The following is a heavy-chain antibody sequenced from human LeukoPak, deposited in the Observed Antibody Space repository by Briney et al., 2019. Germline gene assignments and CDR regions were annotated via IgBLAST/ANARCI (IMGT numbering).Heavy chain of an antibody. D-gene: IGHD3-22*01. J-gene: IGHJ4*02. Sequence: PGGSRRLSCAASRFTFSRYWISWVRQAPGGVRGWVANIEKDVSKKNYVASVKGRFTISRDNAKNSLFLQMNSLRAADTAVYYCATNSDYRFEYWGQGTLVTVSS. CDR3: ATNSDYRFEY. CDR2: IEKDVSKK. V-gene: IGHV3-7*01. CDR1: RFTFSRYW.